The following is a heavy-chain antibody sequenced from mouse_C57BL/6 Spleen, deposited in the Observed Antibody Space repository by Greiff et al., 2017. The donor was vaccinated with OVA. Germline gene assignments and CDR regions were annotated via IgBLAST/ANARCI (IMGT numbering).Heavy chain of an antibody. CDR1: GYTFTSYW. V-gene: IGHV1-50*01. CDR2: IDPSDSYT. CDR3: AREGDYYGSSYRAC. J-gene: IGHJ3*01. Sequence: VQLQQPGAELVKPGASVKLSCKASGYTFTSYWMQWVKQRPGQGLEWIGEIDPSDSYTNYNQKFKGKATLTVDTSSSTAYMQLSSLTSEDSAVYYCAREGDYYGSSYRACWGQGTLVTVSA. D-gene: IGHD1-1*01.